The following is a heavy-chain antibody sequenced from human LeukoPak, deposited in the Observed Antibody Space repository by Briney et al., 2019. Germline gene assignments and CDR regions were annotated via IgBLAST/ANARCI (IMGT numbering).Heavy chain of an antibody. D-gene: IGHD6-6*01. V-gene: IGHV3-23*01. J-gene: IGHJ4*02. Sequence: SGGSLRLSCAASGFTFSSYAMSWVRQAPGKGLEWVSAISGSGGSTYYADSVKGRFTISRDNSKNTLYLQMNSLGAEDTAVYYCAREYSSSVTFFDYWGQGTLVTVSS. CDR1: GFTFSSYA. CDR2: ISGSGGST. CDR3: AREYSSSVTFFDY.